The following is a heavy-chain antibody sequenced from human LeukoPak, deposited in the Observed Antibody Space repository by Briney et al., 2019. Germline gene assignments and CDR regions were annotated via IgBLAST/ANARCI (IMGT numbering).Heavy chain of an antibody. Sequence: SVKVSCKASGGTFSSYAITWVRQAPGQGLEWMGGIIPIFGATNYAQKFQGRVTITADESTTTAYMELSRLRSEDTAVYYCARNSPYGSGSYPQYYFDYWGQGTLVTVSS. J-gene: IGHJ4*02. CDR2: IIPIFGAT. CDR3: ARNSPYGSGSYPQYYFDY. CDR1: GGTFSSYA. V-gene: IGHV1-69*13. D-gene: IGHD3-10*01.